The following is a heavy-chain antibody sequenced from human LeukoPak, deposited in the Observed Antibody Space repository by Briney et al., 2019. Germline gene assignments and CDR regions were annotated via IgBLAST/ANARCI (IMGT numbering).Heavy chain of an antibody. CDR3: AKPTVGATTYYFDY. V-gene: IGHV3-30*18. CDR1: GFTFSSYG. J-gene: IGHJ4*02. Sequence: PGRSLRLSCAASGFTFSSYGMHWVRQAPGKGLGWVAVISYDGSNKYYADSVKGRFTISRDNSKNTLYLQMNSLRAEDTAVYYCAKPTVGATTYYFDYWGQGTLVTVSS. D-gene: IGHD1-26*01. CDR2: ISYDGSNK.